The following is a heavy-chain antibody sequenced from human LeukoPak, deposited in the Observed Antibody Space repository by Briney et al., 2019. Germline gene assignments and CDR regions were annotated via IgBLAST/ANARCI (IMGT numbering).Heavy chain of an antibody. D-gene: IGHD3-22*01. J-gene: IGHJ4*02. CDR3: ARGNYYDSSYFDY. Sequence: TGGSLRLSCEASGFTFSSYWMHWVRQVPGKGLVWVSRIDSDGSSTNYVDSVKGRFTISRDNAKNSLYLQMNSLRAEDTAVYYCARGNYYDSSYFDYWGQGTLVTVSS. CDR1: GFTFSSYW. V-gene: IGHV3-74*01. CDR2: IDSDGSST.